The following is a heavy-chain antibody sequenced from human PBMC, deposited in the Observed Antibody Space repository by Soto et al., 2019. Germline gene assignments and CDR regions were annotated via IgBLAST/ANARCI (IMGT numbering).Heavy chain of an antibody. V-gene: IGHV1-8*01. CDR2: MNPNSGNT. J-gene: IGHJ4*02. CDR3: ATVPHVYNENWSYYFDY. D-gene: IGHD1-1*01. CDR1: GYTFTSYD. Sequence: SVKVSCKASGYTFTSYDINWVRQATGQGLEWMGWMNPNSGNTGYAQKFQGRVTMTRNTSISTAYMELSSLRSEDTAVYYCATVPHVYNENWSYYFDYWGQGTQVTVSS.